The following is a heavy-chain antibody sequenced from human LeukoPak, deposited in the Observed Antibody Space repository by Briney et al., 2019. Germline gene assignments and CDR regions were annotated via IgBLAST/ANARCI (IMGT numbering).Heavy chain of an antibody. Sequence: GASVKVSCKASGGTFSSYAISWVRQAPGRGLEWMGGVLPIFGTAIYAQKWQGRVTITADESTSTAYMELRSLRSEDTAIYYCARAEDQGRYFDWLPGFAPWGQGTQVIVSS. CDR2: VLPIFGTA. CDR1: GGTFSSYA. J-gene: IGHJ5*02. D-gene: IGHD3-9*01. V-gene: IGHV1-69*01. CDR3: ARAEDQGRYFDWLPGFAP.